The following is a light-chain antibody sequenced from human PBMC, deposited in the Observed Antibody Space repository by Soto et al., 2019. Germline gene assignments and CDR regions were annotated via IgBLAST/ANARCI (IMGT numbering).Light chain of an antibody. V-gene: IGLV2-11*01. CDR1: SSDVGGYNS. CDR3: CSYSGSFVV. CDR2: EVI. Sequence: QSVLTQPRSVSGSPGQSVAISCTGTSSDVGGYNSVSWYQHHPGKAPKLLIYEVIKRPSGVPDRFSGSKSGNTASLTISGLQAEDEADYYCCSYSGSFVVFGGGTKLTVL. J-gene: IGLJ2*01.